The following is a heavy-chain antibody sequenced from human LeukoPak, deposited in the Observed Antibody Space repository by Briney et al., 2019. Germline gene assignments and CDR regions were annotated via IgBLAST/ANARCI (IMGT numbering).Heavy chain of an antibody. CDR3: ATPGYCSSTSCSHAFDI. CDR2: IILILGIA. Sequence: SVKVSCKASGGTFSSYTISWVRQAPGQGLEWMGRIILILGIANYAQKFQGRVTITADKSTSTAYMELSSLRSEDTAVYYCATPGYCSSTSCSHAFDIWGQGTMVTVSS. J-gene: IGHJ3*02. CDR1: GGTFSSYT. V-gene: IGHV1-69*02. D-gene: IGHD2-2*03.